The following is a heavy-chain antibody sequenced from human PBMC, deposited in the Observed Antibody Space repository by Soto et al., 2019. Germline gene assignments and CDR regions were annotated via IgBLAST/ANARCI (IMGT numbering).Heavy chain of an antibody. J-gene: IGHJ4*02. CDR2: INHSGST. Sequence: SETLSLTCAVYGGSFSGYYWSWIRQPPGKGLEWIGEINHSGSTNYNPSLKSRVTISVDTSKNQFSLKLSSVTAADTAVYYCARDYLWRGTYYYDSSGYYYLDYWGQGTLVTVSS. CDR1: GGSFSGYY. CDR3: ARDYLWRGTYYYDSSGYYYLDY. D-gene: IGHD3-22*01. V-gene: IGHV4-34*01.